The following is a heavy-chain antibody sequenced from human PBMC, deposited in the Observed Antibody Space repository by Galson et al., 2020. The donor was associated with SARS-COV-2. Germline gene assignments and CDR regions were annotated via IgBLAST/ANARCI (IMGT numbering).Heavy chain of an antibody. J-gene: IGHJ4*02. CDR3: ARDSHYYDSSGHYAPCFDN. Sequence: ASVKVSCKASGYTFIGYHMHWVRQAPGQGLEWMGWINPNTGGTNYAQKFQGRVTMTRDTSISTANMELSSLRSDDTAVYFCARDSHYYDSSGHYAPCFDNWGQGTLVTVSS. CDR1: GYTFIGYH. D-gene: IGHD3-22*01. CDR2: INPNTGGT. V-gene: IGHV1-2*02.